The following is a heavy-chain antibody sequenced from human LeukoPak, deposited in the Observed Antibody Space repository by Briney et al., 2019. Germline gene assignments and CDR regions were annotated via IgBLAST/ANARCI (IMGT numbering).Heavy chain of an antibody. Sequence: GASVKVSFKSSGYSFTSYGISWVRQAPGQGLGWMGWISAHNGNTKYAQEGQGRVTMTTDTPASTAYMEMRILRSDDTAVYYCARDLGNYFHFWGQGTLVTVAS. CDR2: ISAHNGNT. V-gene: IGHV1-18*01. CDR3: ARDLGNYFHF. D-gene: IGHD3-10*01. J-gene: IGHJ4*02. CDR1: GYSFTSYG.